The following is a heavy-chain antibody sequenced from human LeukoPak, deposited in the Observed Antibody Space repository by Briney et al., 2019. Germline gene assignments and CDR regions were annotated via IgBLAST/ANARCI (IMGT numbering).Heavy chain of an antibody. CDR2: SYYSGST. J-gene: IGHJ3*02. V-gene: IGHV4-59*08. CDR3: ARHDLAVAAFDI. CDR1: GGSISSYY. D-gene: IGHD6-19*01. Sequence: SETLSLTCTVSGGSISSYYWSWIRQPPGKGLEWIGYSYYSGSTNYNPSLKGRVTIPVDTSKNQFSLKLSSVTAADTAVYYCARHDLAVAAFDIWGQGTMVTVSS.